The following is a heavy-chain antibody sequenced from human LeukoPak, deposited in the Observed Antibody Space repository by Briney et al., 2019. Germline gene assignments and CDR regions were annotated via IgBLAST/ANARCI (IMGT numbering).Heavy chain of an antibody. J-gene: IGHJ5*02. V-gene: IGHV3-7*01. CDR2: IKQDGSEK. CDR1: GFTFSTYW. D-gene: IGHD4-23*01. Sequence: GGSLRLSCAASGFTFSTYWMSWVRQAPGKGLEWVANIKQDGSEKYYVDSVRGRFAISRDNAKNSLFLQMNTLRVEDTAVYYCAKDSLLTVVSPVAASWGQGTLVTVSS. CDR3: AKDSLLTVVSPVAAS.